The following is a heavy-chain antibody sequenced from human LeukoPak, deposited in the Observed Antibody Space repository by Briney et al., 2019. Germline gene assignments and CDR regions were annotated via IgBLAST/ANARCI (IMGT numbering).Heavy chain of an antibody. J-gene: IGHJ4*02. CDR3: ASKGATYYYDSSGYSQTADFDY. D-gene: IGHD3-22*01. CDR1: GFTFGSYA. Sequence: PGGSLGLSCAASGFTFGSYAMNWVRQAPGKGLEWVSGISNSGGKRYYADSVKGRFTISRDNSKNTLYLQMNSLRAEDTAVYYCASKGATYYYDSSGYSQTADFDYWGQGTLVTVSS. V-gene: IGHV3-23*01. CDR2: ISNSGGKR.